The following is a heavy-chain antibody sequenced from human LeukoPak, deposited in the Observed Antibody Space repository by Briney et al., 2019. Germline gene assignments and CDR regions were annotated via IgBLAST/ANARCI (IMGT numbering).Heavy chain of an antibody. J-gene: IGHJ3*02. CDR1: GGSFSTYT. D-gene: IGHD5-18*01. Sequence: SVKVSCKFSGGSFSTYTISWVRQPSGQRPEWKGGILPDFPTPNYAQQYQERVTISADESTSTAYMELSSLRSEDTAVYYCARGEIQLWLNHGAFDIWGQGTMVTVSS. CDR2: ILPDFPTP. V-gene: IGHV1-69*13. CDR3: ARGEIQLWLNHGAFDI.